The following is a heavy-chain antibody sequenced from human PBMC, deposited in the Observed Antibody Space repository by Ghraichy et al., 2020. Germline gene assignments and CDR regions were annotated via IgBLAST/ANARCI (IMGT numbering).Heavy chain of an antibody. CDR2: ISGSGNTI. J-gene: IGHJ3*02. CDR3: ARDRLNSGRYGDAFDI. V-gene: IGHV3-48*03. CDR1: EFTFSSYE. Sequence: GGSLRLSCAASEFTFSSYEMNWVRQAPGKGLEWVSYISGSGNTIYYADSVKGRFTISRDNAKNSLYLQMDSLRAEDTAFYYCARDRLNSGRYGDAFDIWGQGTMVTVSS. D-gene: IGHD1-26*01.